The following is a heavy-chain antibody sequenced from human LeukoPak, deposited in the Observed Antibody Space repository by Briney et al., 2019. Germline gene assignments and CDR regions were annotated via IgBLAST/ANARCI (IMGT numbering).Heavy chain of an antibody. CDR2: MNPNGGST. CDR3: VRVQSGSYARYGMDV. J-gene: IGHJ6*02. V-gene: IGHV1-8*01. Sequence: ASVKVSVKSSGYTFTSYDINWGGQAPGQGVEWMGWMNPNGGSTGYARKFQGRVTMTRNTSIRPAYMELCSLTSDDTAVYYCVRVQSGSYARYGMDVWGQGTTVTVSS. CDR1: GYTFTSYD. D-gene: IGHD1-26*01.